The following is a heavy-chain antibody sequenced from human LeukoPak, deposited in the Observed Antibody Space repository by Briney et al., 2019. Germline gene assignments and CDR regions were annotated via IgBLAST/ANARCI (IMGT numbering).Heavy chain of an antibody. J-gene: IGHJ4*02. CDR3: ARSGRGTYYYFDY. Sequence: SVKVSCKGSGGTFSSYAISWVRQAPGQGLEWMGEIIPIFGTVNYAQKFQGRVTITADESTSTAYMELSSLRSEDTAVYYCARSGRGTYYYFDYWGQGTLVTVSS. CDR2: IIPIFGTV. V-gene: IGHV1-69*13. CDR1: GGTFSSYA. D-gene: IGHD1-26*01.